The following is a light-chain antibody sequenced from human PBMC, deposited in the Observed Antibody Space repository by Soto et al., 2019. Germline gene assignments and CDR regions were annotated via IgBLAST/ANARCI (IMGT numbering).Light chain of an antibody. CDR2: DAS. J-gene: IGKJ1*01. CDR1: QSISSW. CDR3: QQYNSFWT. V-gene: IGKV1-5*01. Sequence: DIQMTQSPSTLSASVGDRVTITCRASQSISSWLAWYQQKPWKAPRLLIYDASYLEIGVPSRFSGSGSGTEFTLTISDLQPDDLATYYCQQYNSFWTFGQGTKV.